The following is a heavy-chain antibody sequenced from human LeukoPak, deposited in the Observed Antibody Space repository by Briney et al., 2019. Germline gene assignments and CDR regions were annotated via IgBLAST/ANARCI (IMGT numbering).Heavy chain of an antibody. V-gene: IGHV3-43*01. CDR2: ISWDGGST. CDR3: AKGNREQLVPWLDH. D-gene: IGHD6-13*01. CDR1: GFTFDDYT. J-gene: IGHJ4*02. Sequence: GGSLRLSCAASGFTFDDYTMHWVRQAPGKGLEWVSLISWDGGSTYYADSVKGRFTISRDNSKNSLYLQMNGLRTEDTALYYCAKGNREQLVPWLDHWGPGTLVTVSS.